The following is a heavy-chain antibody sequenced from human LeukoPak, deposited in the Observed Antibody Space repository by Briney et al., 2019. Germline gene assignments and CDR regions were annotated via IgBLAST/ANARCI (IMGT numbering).Heavy chain of an antibody. Sequence: PGGSLRLSCAASGFTLSNAWMSWVRQAPGKGLEWVGRTNRKIDGETTDYAAPVKGRFTISRDDSHSTLYLQMNSLKTEDTAVYYCTRLGAGTFEYWGQGTLVTVSS. CDR1: GFTLSNAW. V-gene: IGHV3-15*01. D-gene: IGHD3-10*01. J-gene: IGHJ4*02. CDR3: TRLGAGTFEY. CDR2: TNRKIDGETT.